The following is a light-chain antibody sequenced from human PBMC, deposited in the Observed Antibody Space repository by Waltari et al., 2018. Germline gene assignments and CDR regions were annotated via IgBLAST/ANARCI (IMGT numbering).Light chain of an antibody. CDR1: QSLLHRNGNNY. Sequence: DIVVTLSPLSLPVTPGDPAFISSRSTQSLLHRNGNNYLDWYFQKSGKSQQCLIYLVCNRSCGVPDRFSGGGSGTDFTLRISRVEAEDVGVYYFMQSLQTLWTFGPGTKVEIK. CDR3: MQSLQTLWT. J-gene: IGKJ1*01. CDR2: LVC. V-gene: IGKV2-28*01.